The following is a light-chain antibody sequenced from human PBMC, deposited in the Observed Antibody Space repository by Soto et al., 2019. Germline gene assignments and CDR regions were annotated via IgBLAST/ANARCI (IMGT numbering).Light chain of an antibody. J-gene: IGKJ2*01. CDR1: QSPVTTYGNTY. V-gene: IGKV2-30*01. Sequence: DIVMTQSPLSLPVTLGQPASISCRSSQSPVTTYGNTYLNWFQQSPGQSPRSLIYQVAIRDSGVAVRVCGVGSGNEFVFSISCGEVEDVGVYFCMHGSDWRYTFVHGTKLEI. CDR2: QVA. CDR3: MHGSDWRYT.